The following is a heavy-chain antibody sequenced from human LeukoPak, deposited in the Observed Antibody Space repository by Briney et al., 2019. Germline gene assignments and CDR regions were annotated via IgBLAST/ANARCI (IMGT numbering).Heavy chain of an antibody. J-gene: IGHJ4*02. D-gene: IGHD6-6*01. CDR3: ARESGIGSSSPHFDY. Sequence: SETLSLTCTVSGGSISSYYWSWIRQPAGKGLEWIGRIYTSGSTNYNPSLKSRVTISVDTSKNQFSLKLSSVTAADTAVYYCARESGIGSSSPHFDYWGQGTLVTVSS. V-gene: IGHV4-4*07. CDR2: IYTSGST. CDR1: GGSISSYY.